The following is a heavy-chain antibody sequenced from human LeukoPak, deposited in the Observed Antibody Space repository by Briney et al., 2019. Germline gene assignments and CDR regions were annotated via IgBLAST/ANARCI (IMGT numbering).Heavy chain of an antibody. Sequence: GGSLRLSRAASGFTFSGFWMSWVRLAPGKGLEWVANIKVDGSEKNYVDSVRGRFTISRDNAKNSLYLQMNSLRAEDTAVYYCTRNGRSLDYWGQGTLVTVSS. CDR1: GFTFSGFW. CDR2: IKVDGSEK. D-gene: IGHD2-15*01. V-gene: IGHV3-7*01. J-gene: IGHJ4*02. CDR3: TRNGRSLDY.